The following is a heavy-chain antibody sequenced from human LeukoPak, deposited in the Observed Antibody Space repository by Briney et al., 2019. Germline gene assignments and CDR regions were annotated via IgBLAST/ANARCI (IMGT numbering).Heavy chain of an antibody. J-gene: IGHJ3*02. D-gene: IGHD1-1*01. CDR2: INPNNGGT. Sequence: ASVKVSCKASGYTFTGYYLHWVRQAPGQGLEWMGWINPNNGGTNYTQKFQGRVTMTRDTSISTAYMEVNRLRSDDTAVYYCARFDDADAFDIWGQGTMVTVS. V-gene: IGHV1-2*02. CDR3: ARFDDADAFDI. CDR1: GYTFTGYY.